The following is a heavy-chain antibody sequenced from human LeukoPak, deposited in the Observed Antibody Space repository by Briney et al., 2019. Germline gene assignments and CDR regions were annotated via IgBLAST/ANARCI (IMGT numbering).Heavy chain of an antibody. CDR1: GFTFSSYA. CDR3: ARDRTFYGMDV. Sequence: GGSLRLSCAASGFTFSSYAMTWVRQAPGKGLEWVSVIYSGGSTYYADSVKGRFTISRHNSKNTLYLQMNSLRAEDTAVYYCARDRTFYGMDVWGQGTTVTVSS. J-gene: IGHJ6*02. D-gene: IGHD3-16*01. V-gene: IGHV3-53*04. CDR2: IYSGGST.